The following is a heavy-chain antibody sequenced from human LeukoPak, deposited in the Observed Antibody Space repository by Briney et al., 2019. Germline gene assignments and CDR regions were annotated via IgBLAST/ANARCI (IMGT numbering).Heavy chain of an antibody. CDR3: ARDDCSGGSCYFDY. J-gene: IGHJ4*02. D-gene: IGHD2-15*01. Sequence: SETLSLTCTVSGGSISSYYWSWIRQPPGKGLEWIGYICYSGSTNYNPSLKSRVTISVDTSENQFSLKLSSVTAADTAVYYCARDDCSGGSCYFDYWGQGTLVTVSS. CDR2: ICYSGST. CDR1: GGSISSYY. V-gene: IGHV4-59*01.